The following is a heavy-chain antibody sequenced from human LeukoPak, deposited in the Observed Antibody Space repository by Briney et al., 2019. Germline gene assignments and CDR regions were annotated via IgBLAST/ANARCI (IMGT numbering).Heavy chain of an antibody. V-gene: IGHV3-30*03. J-gene: IGHJ4*02. D-gene: IGHD1-26*01. CDR1: GFTFSSYG. Sequence: GGSLRLSCAASGFTFSSYGMHWVRQAPGKGLEWVAVISYDGSNKYYADSVKGRFTISRDNSKNTLYLQMNSLGAEDTAVYYCARIDVGATTDDYWGQGTLVTVSS. CDR2: ISYDGSNK. CDR3: ARIDVGATTDDY.